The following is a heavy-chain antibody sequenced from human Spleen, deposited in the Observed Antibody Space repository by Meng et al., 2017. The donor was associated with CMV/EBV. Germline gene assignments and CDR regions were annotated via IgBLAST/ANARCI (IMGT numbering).Heavy chain of an antibody. J-gene: IGHJ4*02. D-gene: IGHD1-26*01. CDR2: ISGSGTAT. CDR3: AKAKRGELGYFDY. V-gene: IGHV3-23*01. CDR1: GFAVSNYA. Sequence: ASGFAVSNYAMSWVRQAPGKGLDWVSTISGSGTATYSADSAKGRFTISRDNSKNTLYLQMNNPRAEDTAVYYCAKAKRGELGYFDYWGQGTLVTVSS.